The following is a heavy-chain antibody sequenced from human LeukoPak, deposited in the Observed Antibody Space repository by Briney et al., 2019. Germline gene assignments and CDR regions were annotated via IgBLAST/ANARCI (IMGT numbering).Heavy chain of an antibody. Sequence: GGSLKLSCAASGFTFSGSAMHWVRLASGKGLEWVGRIRSKANNYATAYAASVKGRFAISRDDSKNTAYLQMNSLKTEDSAVYYCTRDYGDPTFDYWGQGTLVTVSS. CDR2: IRSKANNYAT. D-gene: IGHD4-17*01. CDR3: TRDYGDPTFDY. CDR1: GFTFSGSA. V-gene: IGHV3-73*01. J-gene: IGHJ4*02.